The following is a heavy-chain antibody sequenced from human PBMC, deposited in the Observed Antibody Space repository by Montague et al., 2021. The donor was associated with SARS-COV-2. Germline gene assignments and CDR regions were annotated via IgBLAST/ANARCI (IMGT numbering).Heavy chain of an antibody. CDR2: IFYKGNT. D-gene: IGHD1-26*01. CDR3: ARVPNGRYDN. Sequence: SETLSLTCTVSGGSVSSDTHNWAWIRQPPGKGLEWIASIFYKGNTYYNPSLRSRFTISINTSKNQFFLRVASVTAADTAVYYCARVPNGRYDNWGPGALVTVSS. V-gene: IGHV4-39*01. J-gene: IGHJ4*02. CDR1: GGSVSSDTHN.